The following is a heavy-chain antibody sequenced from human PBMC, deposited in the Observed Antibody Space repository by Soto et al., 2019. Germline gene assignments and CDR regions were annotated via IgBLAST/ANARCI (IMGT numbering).Heavy chain of an antibody. Sequence: EVQLLESGGGLVQPGGSLRLSCAASGFTFSSYAMSWVRQAPGKGLEWVSAISGSGGSTYYADSVKGRFTIFRDNSKNTLYLQMNSLRAEDTAVYYCAKVGDSSGYPADYWGQGTLVTVSS. J-gene: IGHJ4*02. D-gene: IGHD6-19*01. CDR3: AKVGDSSGYPADY. V-gene: IGHV3-23*01. CDR1: GFTFSSYA. CDR2: ISGSGGST.